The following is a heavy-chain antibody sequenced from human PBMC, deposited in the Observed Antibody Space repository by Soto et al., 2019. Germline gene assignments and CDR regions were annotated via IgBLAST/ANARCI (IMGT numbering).Heavy chain of an antibody. CDR2: WYDGSKK. J-gene: IGHJ4*02. V-gene: IGHV3-33*01. Sequence: QVQLVESGGGVVQPGRSLRLSCAASGFTFSNYGMHWVRQAPGKGPEWVAWYDGSKKYYADSVKGRFTISRDNSKNTLYLQMLRRRADDTAAHISASALDTGDYWGQGTLVTVS. CDR3: ASALDTGDY. CDR1: GFTFSNYG. D-gene: IGHD3-10*01.